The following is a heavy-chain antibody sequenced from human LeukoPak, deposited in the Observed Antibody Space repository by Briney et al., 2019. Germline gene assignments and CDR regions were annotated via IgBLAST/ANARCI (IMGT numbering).Heavy chain of an antibody. Sequence: GGSLRLSCAASGFTFSSYGMIWVRQAPGKGLEWVSGISGGGGSTYYADSVKGRFTISRDNSKNSLYLQMNSLRAEDTAVYYCAELGITMIGGVWGKGTTVTISS. D-gene: IGHD3-10*02. CDR1: GFTFSSYG. V-gene: IGHV3-23*01. J-gene: IGHJ6*04. CDR2: ISGGGGST. CDR3: AELGITMIGGV.